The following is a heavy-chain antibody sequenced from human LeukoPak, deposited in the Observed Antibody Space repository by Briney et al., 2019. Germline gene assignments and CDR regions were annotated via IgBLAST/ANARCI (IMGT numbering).Heavy chain of an antibody. J-gene: IGHJ2*01. V-gene: IGHV3-11*05. CDR3: AREDNWYFDL. CDR1: GFTFSDYY. Sequence: PGGSLRLSCAAFGFTFSDYYMTWIRQAPGKGLEWVPYISTRSTYTDYADSVKGRFTISRDDARNSLYLQVNSLRVEDTAVYYCAREDNWYFDLWGRGTLVTVSS. CDR2: ISTRSTYT.